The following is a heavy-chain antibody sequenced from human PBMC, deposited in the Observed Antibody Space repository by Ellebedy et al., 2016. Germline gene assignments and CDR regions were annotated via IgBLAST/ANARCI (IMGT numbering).Heavy chain of an antibody. CDR3: AGDSRGSTAAGTSLHY. J-gene: IGHJ4*02. D-gene: IGHD6-13*01. V-gene: IGHV3-53*01. CDR2: IYRSGST. Sequence: GESLKISCVISGFSVSSNYLSWVRQAPGKGLEWVAIIYRSGSTFYPDSAKGRFTISRDDSKNTLYLHLNSLRVEDTAIYYCAGDSRGSTAAGTSLHYWGQGTLVTVSS. CDR1: GFSVSSNY.